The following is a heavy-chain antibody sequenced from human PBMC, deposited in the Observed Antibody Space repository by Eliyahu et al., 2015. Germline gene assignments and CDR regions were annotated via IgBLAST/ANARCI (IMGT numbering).Heavy chain of an antibody. CDR1: GFTFSSYS. CDR2: ISSSSSYI. CDR3: ARNDYGDYGVDY. V-gene: IGHV3-21*01. Sequence: EVQLVESGGGLVKPGGXLXLSCAASGFTFSSYSMXWVRQAPGKGLGXVSSISSSSSYIYYADSVKGRFTISRDNAKNSLYLQMNSLRAEDTAVYYCARNDYGDYGVDYWGQGTLVTVSS. D-gene: IGHD4-17*01. J-gene: IGHJ4*02.